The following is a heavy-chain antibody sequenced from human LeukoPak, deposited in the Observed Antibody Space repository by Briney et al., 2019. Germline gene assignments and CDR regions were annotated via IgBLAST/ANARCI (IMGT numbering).Heavy chain of an antibody. Sequence: ASVKVSCKASGYTFTSYGISWVRQAPGQGLEWMGWINPNSGGTNYAQKFQGRVTMTRDTSISTAYMELSRLRSDDTAVYYCARSTDHDYWGQGTLVTVSS. CDR2: INPNSGGT. V-gene: IGHV1-2*02. D-gene: IGHD5/OR15-5a*01. CDR1: GYTFTSYG. CDR3: ARSTDHDY. J-gene: IGHJ4*02.